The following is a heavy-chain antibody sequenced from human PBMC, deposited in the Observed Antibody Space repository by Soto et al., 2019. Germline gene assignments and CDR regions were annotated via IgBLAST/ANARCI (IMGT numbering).Heavy chain of an antibody. Sequence: RLSCAPSGFTFSFYIMKWVRQAPGKGLEWWVSCIRSSNNYIYYADSVKGRFTNSRDNAKNSLSMQMNSLRAEDTAVYYCAKDLGYYDSSGIDYWGQGTLVTVSS. D-gene: IGHD3-22*01. V-gene: IGHV3-21*04. CDR1: GFTFSFYI. J-gene: IGHJ4*02. CDR3: AKDLGYYDSSGIDY. CDR2: IRSSNNYI.